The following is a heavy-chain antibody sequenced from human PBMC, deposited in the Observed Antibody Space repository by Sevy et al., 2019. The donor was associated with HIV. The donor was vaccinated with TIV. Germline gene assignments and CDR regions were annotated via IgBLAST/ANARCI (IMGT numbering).Heavy chain of an antibody. CDR3: AKDVSYGGNSWNFDF. D-gene: IGHD4-17*01. J-gene: IGHJ4*02. V-gene: IGHV3-23*01. CDR2: VSGNDGST. Sequence: GESLKISCAASGFIFSKFALSWVRQAPGRGLEWVSVVSGNDGSTYYAASVKGRFTISRDISENMWYVQMNSLSAEDTAVYYCAKDVSYGGNSWNFDFWGQGTLVTVSS. CDR1: GFIFSKFA.